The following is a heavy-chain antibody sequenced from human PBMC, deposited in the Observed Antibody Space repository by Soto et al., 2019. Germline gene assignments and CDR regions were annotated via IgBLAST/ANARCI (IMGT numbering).Heavy chain of an antibody. J-gene: IGHJ3*02. D-gene: IGHD6-19*01. CDR3: AKLEVNPSRPSVAFDI. CDR1: GFTFSSYG. V-gene: IGHV3-30*18. CDR2: ISYDGSNK. Sequence: RLSCAASGFTFSSYGMHWVPPAPGKGLEWVAVISYDGSNKYYADSMKGRFTISRDNSKNTLYLQMNSLRAEDTAVYYCAKLEVNPSRPSVAFDIWGQGTMVTVSS.